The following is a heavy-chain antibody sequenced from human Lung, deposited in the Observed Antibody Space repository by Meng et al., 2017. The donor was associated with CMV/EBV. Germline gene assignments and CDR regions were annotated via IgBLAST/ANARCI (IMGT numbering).Heavy chain of an antibody. D-gene: IGHD3-22*01. CDR3: ARGAYYFDTSGLFDY. CDR1: GGSFSGYY. J-gene: IGHJ4*02. Sequence: SXTXSLXCAVYGGSFSGYYWSWIRQPPGEGLEWIGEINHSGDTNYNPSLKSRVTISVDTSKNQFSLKLSSVTAADTAVYYCARGAYYFDTSGLFDYWCRGTLVTVSS. V-gene: IGHV4-34*01. CDR2: INHSGDT.